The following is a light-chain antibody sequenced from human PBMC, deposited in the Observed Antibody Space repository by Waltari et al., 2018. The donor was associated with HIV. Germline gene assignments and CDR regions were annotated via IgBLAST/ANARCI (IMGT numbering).Light chain of an antibody. CDR2: GKN. CDR1: GRRSYY. V-gene: IGLV3-19*01. Sequence: SSELTQAPAVSVALGQTVRITCQGSGRRSYYASGYQQKPRRAPVLVIYGKNNRPSGIPDRFSGSTSGNVATLTITGAQAEDEADYYCNSRDSTDNHLVFGGGTKLTVL. CDR3: NSRDSTDNHLV. J-gene: IGLJ3*02.